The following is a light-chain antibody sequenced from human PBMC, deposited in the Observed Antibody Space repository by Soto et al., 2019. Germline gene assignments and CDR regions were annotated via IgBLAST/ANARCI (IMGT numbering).Light chain of an antibody. CDR1: QSVSSNS. J-gene: IGKJ3*01. V-gene: IGKV3-20*01. CDR3: QQWFT. CDR2: GES. Sequence: EILFTQSPGTLSLSPGERATLSCRASQSVSSNSLAWFQLKPGQAPRLLIYGESSRATGIPDRFSGSGSGTDFTLTISRLEHEDFAVYYCQQWFTFGPGTKVDIK.